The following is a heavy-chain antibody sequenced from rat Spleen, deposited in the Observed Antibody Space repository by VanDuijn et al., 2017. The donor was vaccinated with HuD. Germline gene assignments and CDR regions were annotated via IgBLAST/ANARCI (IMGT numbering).Heavy chain of an antibody. D-gene: IGHD1-7*01. V-gene: IGHV5-31*01. J-gene: IGHJ3*01. CDR3: ARPSYGYPFAY. CDR2: ITNGGDSA. Sequence: EVQLVESGGGLVQPGRSLKLSCIVSGFTFNNYWMTWIRQAPGKGLEWVASITNGGDSAWYPDSVSGRFTISRDNAKSTLYLQMDSLRSEDTATYYCARPSYGYPFAYWGQGTLVTVSS. CDR1: GFTFNNYW.